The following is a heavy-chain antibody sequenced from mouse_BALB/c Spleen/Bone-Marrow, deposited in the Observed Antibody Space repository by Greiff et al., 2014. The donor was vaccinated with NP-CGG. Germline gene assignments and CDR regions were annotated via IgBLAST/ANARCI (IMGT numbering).Heavy chain of an antibody. CDR3: SRLSYDYDGAWFAY. Sequence: VQLKESGGDLVRPGGSLKLSCAASGSTFSSYDMSWVRQTPDKRLEWVATIGSGGSYTYYPDSVKGRFTISRDNAKNTLYLQMSSLKSEDTAMYYCSRLSYDYDGAWFAYWGQGTLVTVSA. CDR2: IGSGGSYT. V-gene: IGHV5-6*01. CDR1: GSTFSSYD. D-gene: IGHD2-4*01. J-gene: IGHJ3*01.